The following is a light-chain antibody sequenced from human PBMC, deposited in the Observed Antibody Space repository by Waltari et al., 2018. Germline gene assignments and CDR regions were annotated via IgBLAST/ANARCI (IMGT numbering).Light chain of an antibody. CDR3: SSYTTSSAPGV. CDR2: EVS. V-gene: IGLV2-14*01. J-gene: IGLJ1*01. CDR1: DSDVGAYHF. Sequence: QSALTQPASVSGSPGQSITIPCPGTDSDVGAYHFVSWYQQHPGKAPHLIIYEVSNRPSGISNRFSASKSGNTASLTISGLQAEDEADYYCSSYTTSSAPGVFGTGTRVTVL.